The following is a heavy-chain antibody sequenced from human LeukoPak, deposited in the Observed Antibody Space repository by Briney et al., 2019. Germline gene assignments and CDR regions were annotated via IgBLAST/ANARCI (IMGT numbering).Heavy chain of an antibody. V-gene: IGHV4-38-2*02. J-gene: IGHJ5*02. CDR2: IYHSGST. Sequence: PSETLSLTCTVSGYSISSGYYWGWIRQPPGKGLEWIGSIYHSGSTYYNPSLKSRVTISVDTSKNQFSLKLSSVTAADTAVYYCARETFVVVPAATSRAYNWFDPWGQGTLVTVSS. CDR3: ARETFVVVPAATSRAYNWFDP. CDR1: GYSISSGYY. D-gene: IGHD2-2*01.